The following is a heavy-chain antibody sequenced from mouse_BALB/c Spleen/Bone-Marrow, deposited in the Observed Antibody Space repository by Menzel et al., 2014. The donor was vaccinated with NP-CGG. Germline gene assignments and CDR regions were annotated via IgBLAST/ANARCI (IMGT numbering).Heavy chain of an antibody. CDR2: IYPGDGET. D-gene: IGHD2-2*01. Sequence: VQLQESGAELVRPGSSVKISCKASGYAFSSYWMTWVKQRPGQGLEWIGQIYPGDGETNYNGKFKGKATLTADKSSSTAYMQLSGLTSEDPAVYFCAKVTTGFAYWGQGTLVTVSA. CDR3: AKVTTGFAY. V-gene: IGHV1-80*01. J-gene: IGHJ3*01. CDR1: GYAFSSYW.